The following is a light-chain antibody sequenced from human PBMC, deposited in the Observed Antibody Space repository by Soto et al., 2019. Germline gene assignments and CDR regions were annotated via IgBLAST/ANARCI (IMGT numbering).Light chain of an antibody. CDR3: QQYAESPLT. V-gene: IGKV3-20*01. Sequence: EIVMTQSPATLSVSPGERATLSCRASQSVSSNQLAWYQQKPAQAPRLLIYGASIRATGIPDRFSGSGSGTDFTLTVTRLEPEDFAVYYCQQYAESPLTFGGGTKVDFK. J-gene: IGKJ4*01. CDR2: GAS. CDR1: QSVSSNQ.